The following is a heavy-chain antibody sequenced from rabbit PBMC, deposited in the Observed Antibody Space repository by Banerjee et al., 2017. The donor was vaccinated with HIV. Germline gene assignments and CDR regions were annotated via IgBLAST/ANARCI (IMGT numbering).Heavy chain of an antibody. V-gene: IGHV1S40*01. CDR1: GFSFSTNYY. CDR2: IYGGSSGSP. D-gene: IGHD6-1*01. CDR3: ARDGYYAYGYAGYWNYFHL. Sequence: QSLEESGGDLVKPGASLTLTCTASGFSFSTNYYMCWVRQAPGKGLEWIACIYGGSSGSPYYASWAKGRFTITKTSSTTVTLQMTSLTAADTATYFCARDGYYAYGYAGYWNYFHLWGPGTLVTVS. J-gene: IGHJ4*01.